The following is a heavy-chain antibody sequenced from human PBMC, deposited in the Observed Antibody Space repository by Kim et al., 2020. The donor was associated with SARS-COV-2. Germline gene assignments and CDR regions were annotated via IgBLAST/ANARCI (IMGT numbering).Heavy chain of an antibody. D-gene: IGHD1-26*01. V-gene: IGHV3-30*15. CDR3: ARDLGGSMDV. CDR2: RNK. J-gene: IGHJ6*02. Sequence: RNKSNAGAVKGRFTNTRDHSKNTLYLKMSSLRAEDTAVYYCARDLGGSMDVWGQGTTVTVSS.